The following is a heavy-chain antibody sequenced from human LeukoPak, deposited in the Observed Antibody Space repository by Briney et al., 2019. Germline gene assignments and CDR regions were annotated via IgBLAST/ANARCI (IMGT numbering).Heavy chain of an antibody. CDR2: IYYSGST. D-gene: IGHD6-19*01. J-gene: IGHJ4*02. CDR3: ARVYSSGWYFY. CDR1: GGSISSSSYY. Sequence: RPSETLSLTCTVSGGSISSSSYYWGWIRQPPGKGLEWIGSIYYSGSTYYNPSLKSRVTISVDTSKNQFSLKLSSVTAADTAVYYCARVYSSGWYFYWGQGTLVTVSS. V-gene: IGHV4-39*07.